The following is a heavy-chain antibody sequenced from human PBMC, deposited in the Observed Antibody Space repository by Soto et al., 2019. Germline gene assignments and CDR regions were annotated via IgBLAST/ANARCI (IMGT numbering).Heavy chain of an antibody. V-gene: IGHV1-8*01. J-gene: IGHJ3*02. CDR2: MNPNSGNT. D-gene: IGHD6-13*01. CDR3: ASGYSSSWYWNIGAFES. Sequence: ASVKVSCKASGYTFTSYDINWVRQATGQGLEWMGWMNPNSGNTGYAQKFQGRVTMTRNTSISTAYMELSSLRSEDTAVYYCASGYSSSWYWNIGAFESWGQGTMFTVSS. CDR1: GYTFTSYD.